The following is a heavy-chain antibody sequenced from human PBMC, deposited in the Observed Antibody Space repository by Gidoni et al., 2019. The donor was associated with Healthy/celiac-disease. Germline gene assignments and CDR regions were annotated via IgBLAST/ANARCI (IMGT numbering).Heavy chain of an antibody. CDR1: GFTFNSYA. V-gene: IGHV3-23*01. D-gene: IGHD5-12*01. CDR3: AKGVGYGWFDP. J-gene: IGHJ5*02. CDR2: ISGNGCST. Sequence: EVQLLESGGGLVQPGGSLRLSCAASGFTFNSYAMSWVRQAPGKGLGVVSAISGNGCSTYYADSVKGRFTISRKNSKNTLYLQMNSLRAGDTAVYYCAKGVGYGWFDPWGQGTLVTVSS.